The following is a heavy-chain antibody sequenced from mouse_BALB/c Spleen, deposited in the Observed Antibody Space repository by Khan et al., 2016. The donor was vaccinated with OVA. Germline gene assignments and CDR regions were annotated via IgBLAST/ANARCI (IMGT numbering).Heavy chain of an antibody. Sequence: EVQLQESGPSLVKPSQTLSLTCSVTGDSITSGYWNWIRKFPGNKLEYMGYMIYSGNTYYNPFLKSRISITRHTSKTQYYLQLSSVTTEDTATGYCAGSTYRYAFACWGQGTLVTVSA. J-gene: IGHJ3*01. V-gene: IGHV3-8*02. CDR1: GDSITSGY. CDR2: MIYSGNT. CDR3: AGSTYRYAFAC. D-gene: IGHD2-14*01.